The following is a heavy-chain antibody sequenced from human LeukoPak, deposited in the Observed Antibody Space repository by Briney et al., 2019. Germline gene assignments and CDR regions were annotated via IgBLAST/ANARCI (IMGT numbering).Heavy chain of an antibody. D-gene: IGHD2-15*01. CDR1: GFTFSSYG. Sequence: GGSLRLSCAASGFTFSSYGMHWVRQAPRKGLEWVAVILSDGSKEFYTDSVKGRFTISRDNSKNMLYLKMNSLRAEDTAGYYCAAEYCGGGFCSTTNLGNDYWGQGTLVTVSS. CDR2: ILSDGSKE. V-gene: IGHV3-33*01. CDR3: AAEYCGGGFCSTTNLGNDY. J-gene: IGHJ4*02.